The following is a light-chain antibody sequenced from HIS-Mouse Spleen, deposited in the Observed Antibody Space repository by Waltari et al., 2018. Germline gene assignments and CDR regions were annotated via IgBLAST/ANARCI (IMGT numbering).Light chain of an antibody. J-gene: IGLJ2*01. CDR1: SSDVGGYNY. V-gene: IGLV2-11*01. CDR2: DGS. CDR3: SSYTSSSTLV. Sequence: QSALTQPRSVSGSPGQSVTISCTGTSSDVGGYNYVSWYQQHPGKAPQLMIYDGSKRPSGVLDRFSGSKSGNAASLTISGIQAADEADYYCSSYTSSSTLVFGGGTKLTVL.